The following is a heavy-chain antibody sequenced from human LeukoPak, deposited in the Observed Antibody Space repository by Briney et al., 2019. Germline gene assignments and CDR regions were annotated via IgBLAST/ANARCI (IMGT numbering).Heavy chain of an antibody. Sequence: GGSLRLSCAASGFTFSSYGMHWVRQAPGKGLEWVAFIRYDGSNKYYADSVKGRFTISRDNSKNTLYLQMNSLRAEDTAVYYCAKREPAPAVAGTTYYYYYYMDVWGKGTTVTISS. CDR1: GFTFSSYG. V-gene: IGHV3-30*02. J-gene: IGHJ6*03. CDR2: IRYDGSNK. CDR3: AKREPAPAVAGTTYYYYYYMDV. D-gene: IGHD6-19*01.